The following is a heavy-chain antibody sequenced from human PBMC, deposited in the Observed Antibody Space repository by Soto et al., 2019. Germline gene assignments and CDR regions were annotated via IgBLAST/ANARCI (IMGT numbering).Heavy chain of an antibody. D-gene: IGHD3-22*01. J-gene: IGHJ3*02. CDR2: ITAYNDDT. CDR3: ARGLDKYYYDSSGPPGEDDAFDI. CDR1: GYPFRSAG. Sequence: ASVKVSCKVSGYPFRSAGLTWVRQAPGQGLEWMGWITAYNDDTNYAQKFQGRVTMTTDTSTSTAYMELRSLRSDDTAVYYCARGLDKYYYDSSGPPGEDDAFDIWGQGTMVTVSS. V-gene: IGHV1-18*01.